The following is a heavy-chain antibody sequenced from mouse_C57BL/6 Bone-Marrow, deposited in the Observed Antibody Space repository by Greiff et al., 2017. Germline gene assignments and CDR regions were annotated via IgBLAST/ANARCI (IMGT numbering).Heavy chain of an antibody. J-gene: IGHJ3*01. CDR3: AREGYYYGSSFWFAY. Sequence: EVQLQQSGPVLVKPGASVKMSCKASGYTFTDYYMNWVKQSPGKSLEWIGVINPYNGGTSYNQKFKGKATLTVDKSSSTAYMELNSLTSEDSAVYYCAREGYYYGSSFWFAYWGQGTLVTVSA. V-gene: IGHV1-19*01. CDR1: GYTFTDYY. D-gene: IGHD1-1*01. CDR2: INPYNGGT.